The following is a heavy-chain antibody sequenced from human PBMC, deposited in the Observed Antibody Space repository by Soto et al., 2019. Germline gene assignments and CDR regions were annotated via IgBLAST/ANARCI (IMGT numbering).Heavy chain of an antibody. J-gene: IGHJ4*02. CDR3: ARDLHCSSTSCVDS. D-gene: IGHD2-2*01. CDR1: GGSFSGYY. V-gene: IGHV4-34*01. Sequence: SETLSLTCVVYGGSFSGYYWSWIRQPPGKGLEWIGEINHSGSTNYNPSLKSRVTISVDTSKNQFSLKLSSVTAADTAVYYCARDLHCSSTSCVDSRGQGTLVTVSS. CDR2: INHSGST.